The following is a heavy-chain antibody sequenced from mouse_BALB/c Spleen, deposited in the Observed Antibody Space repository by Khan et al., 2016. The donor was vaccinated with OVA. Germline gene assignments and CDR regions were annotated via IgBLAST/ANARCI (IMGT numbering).Heavy chain of an antibody. CDR2: ISTGGHYT. Sequence: EVELVESGGGVVKPGGSLKLSCSASGFTFSSFAMSWVRQTPEKRLEWVATISTGGHYTFYPASVKGRFTISRDTARNTLYLQMSSLRSEDTAIYYCARSLVDYYAMDYWGKGTSVTVSS. CDR1: GFTFSSFA. D-gene: IGHD2-2*01. J-gene: IGHJ4*01. V-gene: IGHV5-9-3*01. CDR3: ARSLVDYYAMDY.